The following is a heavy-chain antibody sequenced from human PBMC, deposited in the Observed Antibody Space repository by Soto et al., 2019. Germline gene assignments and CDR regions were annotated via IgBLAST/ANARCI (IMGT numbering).Heavy chain of an antibody. J-gene: IGHJ6*02. CDR3: ARHVGYSYGSYYYYYGMDV. V-gene: IGHV4-39*01. Sequence: ASETLSLTCTVSGGSISSSSYYWGWIRQPPGKGLEWIGSIYYSGSTYYNPPLKSRVTISVGTSKNQFSLKLSSVTAADTAVYYCARHVGYSYGSYYYYYGMDVWGQGTTVTVSS. CDR1: GGSISSSSYY. CDR2: IYYSGST. D-gene: IGHD5-18*01.